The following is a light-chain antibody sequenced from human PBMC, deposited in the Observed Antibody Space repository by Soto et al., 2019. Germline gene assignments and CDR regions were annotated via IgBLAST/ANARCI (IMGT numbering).Light chain of an antibody. J-gene: IGKJ2*01. CDR2: GAS. V-gene: IGKV3-20*01. Sequence: VLTQSPGTLSLSPGERATLSCRASQTVSSNYLAWYQQKPGQAPRLLIYGASSRATGIPDRFSGSGSGTDLTLTISRLEPEDFAVYYCQQYGSSISYTFGLRTKLEIK. CDR3: QQYGSSISYT. CDR1: QTVSSNY.